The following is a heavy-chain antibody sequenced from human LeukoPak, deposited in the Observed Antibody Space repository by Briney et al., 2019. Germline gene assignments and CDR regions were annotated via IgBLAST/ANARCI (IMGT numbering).Heavy chain of an antibody. V-gene: IGHV1-58*01. CDR2: IGVCSGGT. J-gene: IGHJ4*02. CDR1: GSAFTIST. D-gene: IGHD3-10*01. Sequence: SVKVSFKSSGSAFTISTDQWVRHGRAQRLELIGLIGVCSGGTNYAQKFPERVTITRDMSTSTAYMELSSLRSEETAVYYCAADPLFNYYGSGSYPNPDYWGQGTLVTVSS. CDR3: AADPLFNYYGSGSYPNPDY.